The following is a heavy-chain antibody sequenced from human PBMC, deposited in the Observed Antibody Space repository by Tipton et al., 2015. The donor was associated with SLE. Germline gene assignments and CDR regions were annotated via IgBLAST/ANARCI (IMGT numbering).Heavy chain of an antibody. CDR3: ARVLGSFYGMDV. Sequence: SLRLSCAASGFTFSSFGMNWVRQAPGKGLEWVSALSGSGDSTWYADSVKGRFTISRDNSRNTVYLQMNSLRAEDTAVYYCARVLGSFYGMDVWGQGTTVTVSS. V-gene: IGHV3-23*01. CDR2: LSGSGDST. CDR1: GFTFSSFG. J-gene: IGHJ6*02.